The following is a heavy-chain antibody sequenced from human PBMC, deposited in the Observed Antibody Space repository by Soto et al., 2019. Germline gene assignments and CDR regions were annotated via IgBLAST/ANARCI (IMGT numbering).Heavy chain of an antibody. D-gene: IGHD3-22*01. Sequence: GGSLRLSCAASGFTFSNAWMNWVRQAPGKGLEWVGRIKSKTDGGTTDYAAPVKGRFTISRDDSKNTLYLQMNSLKTEDTAVYYCTTEGTYYYDSSGPYGMDVWGQGTTVTVSS. CDR2: IKSKTDGGTT. CDR3: TTEGTYYYDSSGPYGMDV. J-gene: IGHJ6*02. V-gene: IGHV3-15*07. CDR1: GFTFSNAW.